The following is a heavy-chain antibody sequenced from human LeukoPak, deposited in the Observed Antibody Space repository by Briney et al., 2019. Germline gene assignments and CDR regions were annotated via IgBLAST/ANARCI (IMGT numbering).Heavy chain of an antibody. Sequence: PGGSLRLSCAASGFTFSSYAMGWVRQAPGKGLEWVSAISGSGGSTYYADSVKGRFTISRDNSKNTLYLQMNSLRAEDTAVYYCAKRRTHIVVVPAAIGAFDIWGQGTMVTVSS. CDR2: ISGSGGST. D-gene: IGHD2-2*01. CDR1: GFTFSSYA. CDR3: AKRRTHIVVVPAAIGAFDI. V-gene: IGHV3-23*01. J-gene: IGHJ3*02.